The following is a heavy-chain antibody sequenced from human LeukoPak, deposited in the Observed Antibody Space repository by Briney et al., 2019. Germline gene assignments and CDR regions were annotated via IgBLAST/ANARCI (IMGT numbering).Heavy chain of an antibody. V-gene: IGHV3-30*18. CDR1: GFTFSSYG. J-gene: IGHJ4*02. D-gene: IGHD3-22*01. CDR2: ISYDGSNK. CDR3: AKVNSGYLVY. Sequence: GRSLRLSCAASGFTFSSYGMHWVRQAPGKGLEWVAVISYDGSNKYYADSVKGRFTISRDNSKNTLYLQMNSLRAEDTAVYYCAKVNSGYLVYWGKRTLVTVSS.